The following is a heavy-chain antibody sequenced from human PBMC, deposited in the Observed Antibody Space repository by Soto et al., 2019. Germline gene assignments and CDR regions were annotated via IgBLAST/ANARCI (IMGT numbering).Heavy chain of an antibody. CDR2: IIPINGKA. D-gene: IGHD2-2*01. Sequence: SVKVSCKASGYTFTSYGISWVRQAPGQGLEWMGWIIPINGKANYAQKFQGRVTITADESTSTAYMELSSLRSEDTAVYYCARKGMGNQLRQPAYGMDVWGQGTTVTVSS. J-gene: IGHJ6*02. V-gene: IGHV1-69*13. CDR3: ARKGMGNQLRQPAYGMDV. CDR1: GYTFTSYG.